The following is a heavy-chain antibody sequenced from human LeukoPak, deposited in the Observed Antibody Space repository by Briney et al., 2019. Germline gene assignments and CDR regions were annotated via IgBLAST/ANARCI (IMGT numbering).Heavy chain of an antibody. CDR3: ATDGELPLRNFDY. CDR1: GFTFSSYA. Sequence: PGGSLRLSCAASGFTFSSYAMSWVRQAPGKGLEWVSAISGSGGSTYYADSVKGRFTISRDNSKNTLYLQMNSLRAEDTAVYYCATDGELPLRNFDYWGQGTLVTVSS. J-gene: IGHJ4*02. D-gene: IGHD1-26*01. V-gene: IGHV3-23*01. CDR2: ISGSGGST.